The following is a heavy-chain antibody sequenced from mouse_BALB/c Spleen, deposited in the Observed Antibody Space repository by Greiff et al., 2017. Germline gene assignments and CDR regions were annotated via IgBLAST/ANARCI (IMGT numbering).Heavy chain of an antibody. V-gene: IGHV3-6*02. J-gene: IGHJ2*01. CDR2: ISYDGSN. D-gene: IGHD2-10*01. CDR1: GYSITSGYY. Sequence: EVKVEESGPGLVKPSQSLSLTCSVTGYSITSGYYWNWIRQFPGNKLEWMGYISYDGSNNYNPSLKNRISITRDTSKNQFFLKLNSVTTEDTATYYCARVRAYYGNFDYWGQGTTLTVSS. CDR3: ARVRAYYGNFDY.